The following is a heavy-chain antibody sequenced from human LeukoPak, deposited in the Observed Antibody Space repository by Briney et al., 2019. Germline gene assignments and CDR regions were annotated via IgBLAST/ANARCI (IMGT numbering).Heavy chain of an antibody. V-gene: IGHV3-7*01. D-gene: IGHD2-15*01. CDR3: AREMSGGSCFDY. J-gene: IGHJ4*02. CDR2: IKRDGSEK. CDR1: GFTLSSYW. Sequence: GGSLRLSCAASGFTLSSYWMSWVRQAPGKGLEWVANIKRDGSEKYYVDSVKGRFTISRDNAKNSLYLQMNSLRAEDTAVFYCAREMSGGSCFDYWGQGTLVTVSS.